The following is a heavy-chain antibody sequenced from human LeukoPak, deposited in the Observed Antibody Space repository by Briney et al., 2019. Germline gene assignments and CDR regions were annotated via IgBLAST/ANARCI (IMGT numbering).Heavy chain of an antibody. CDR2: IYYSGST. J-gene: IGHJ6*03. D-gene: IGHD2/OR15-2a*01. CDR3: ARSHYGNTDTNYYMDV. V-gene: IGHV4-59*01. Sequence: ASETLSLTCTVSGGSISSYYWSWIRQPPGKGPEWIGYIYYSGSTNYNPSLKSRVTISVDTSKNQFSLKLNSVTAADTTVYYCARSHYGNTDTNYYMDVWGKGTTVSVSS. CDR1: GGSISSYY.